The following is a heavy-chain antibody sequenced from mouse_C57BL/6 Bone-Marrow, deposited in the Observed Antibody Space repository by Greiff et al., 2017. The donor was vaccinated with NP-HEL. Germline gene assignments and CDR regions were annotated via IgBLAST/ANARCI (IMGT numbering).Heavy chain of an antibody. CDR3: ARIITTVVGGYYFDY. D-gene: IGHD1-1*01. CDR1: GYTFTSYG. V-gene: IGHV1-81*01. Sequence: QVQLQQPGAELARPGASVKLSCKASGYTFTSYGISWVKQRTGQGLEWIGEIYPRSGNTYYNEKFKGKATLTADKSSSTAYMELRSLTSEDSAVYFCARIITTVVGGYYFDYWGQGTTLTVSS. J-gene: IGHJ2*01. CDR2: IYPRSGNT.